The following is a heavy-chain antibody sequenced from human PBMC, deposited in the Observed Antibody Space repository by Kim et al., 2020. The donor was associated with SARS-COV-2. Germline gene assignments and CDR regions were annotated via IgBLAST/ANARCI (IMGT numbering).Heavy chain of an antibody. V-gene: IGHV4-59*01. Sequence: SETLSLTCTVSGGSISTYYWSWIRQPPGKGLEWMGYIYYTGSTNVNPSLKGRVTMSLDTSKSQFSLNLRSVTAADTAVYYCARTSSRDWYNDRGHFDHWG. CDR2: IYYTGST. CDR1: GGSISTYY. J-gene: IGHJ4*01. D-gene: IGHD1-1*01. CDR3: ARTSSRDWYNDRGHFDH.